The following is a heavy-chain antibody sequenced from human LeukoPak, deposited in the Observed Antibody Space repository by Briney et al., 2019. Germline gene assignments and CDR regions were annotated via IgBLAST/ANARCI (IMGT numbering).Heavy chain of an antibody. CDR2: ISYDGTNK. V-gene: IGHV3-30*04. D-gene: IGHD2-8*01. J-gene: IGHJ6*03. Sequence: GGSLRLSCAASGFTFSSYAMHWVRQAPGKGLEWVAVISYDGTNKYYAVSVKGRFTIFRDNSKNTLYLQMNSLRAEDTAVYYCAKDRCSNGIGCYYYYMDVWGKGTTVTISS. CDR1: GFTFSSYA. CDR3: AKDRCSNGIGCYYYYMDV.